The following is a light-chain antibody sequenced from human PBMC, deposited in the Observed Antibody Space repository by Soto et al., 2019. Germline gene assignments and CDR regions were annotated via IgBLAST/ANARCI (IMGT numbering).Light chain of an antibody. J-gene: IGKJ1*01. CDR2: GAS. Sequence: EIVLTQSACPLSLSPGERATLSCRASQSVSSTYLAWYQQKHGQAPRLLIYGASSRATGIPDRFSGSRYGTDFNLTISRLETEDYAVYYCQQYGRSPPTFGQGTKVDIK. V-gene: IGKV3-20*01. CDR1: QSVSSTY. CDR3: QQYGRSPPT.